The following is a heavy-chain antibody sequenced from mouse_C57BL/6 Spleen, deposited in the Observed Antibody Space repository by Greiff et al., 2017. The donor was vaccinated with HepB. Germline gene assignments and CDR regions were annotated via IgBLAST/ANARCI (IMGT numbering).Heavy chain of an antibody. V-gene: IGHV1-15*01. CDR2: IDPETGGT. CDR1: GYTFTDYE. D-gene: IGHD2-5*01. CDR3: IYYSNSVYYAMDY. J-gene: IGHJ4*01. Sequence: ESGAELVRPGASVTLSCKASGYTFTDYEMHWVKQTPVHGLEWIGAIDPETGGTAYNQKFKGKAILTADKSSSTAYMELRSLTSEDSAVYYCIYYSNSVYYAMDYWGQGTSVTVSS.